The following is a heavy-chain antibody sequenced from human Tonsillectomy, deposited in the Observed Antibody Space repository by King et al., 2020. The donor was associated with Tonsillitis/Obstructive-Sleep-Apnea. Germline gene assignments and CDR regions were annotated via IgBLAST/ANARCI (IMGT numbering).Heavy chain of an antibody. CDR1: GFRFTNAW. J-gene: IGHJ4*02. CDR2: IKNKTDGGPI. V-gene: IGHV3-15*01. CDR3: TPGYFDF. Sequence: VQLVESGGGLVKPGGSLRLSCAASGFRFTNAWMSWVRQAPGKGLEWVGRIKNKTDGGPIDYAAPVKGRFTISRDDSKNTLYLQMNSLKTEDTAMYSCTPGYFDFWGQGTLVTVSS.